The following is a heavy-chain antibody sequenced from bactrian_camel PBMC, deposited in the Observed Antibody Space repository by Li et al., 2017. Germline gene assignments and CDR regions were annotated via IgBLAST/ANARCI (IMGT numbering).Heavy chain of an antibody. D-gene: IGHD7*01. V-gene: IGHV3S53*01. J-gene: IGHJ4*01. CDR1: GDTDTINS. CDR3: AAAAGLFGGTCLDVRSVDY. Sequence: HVQLVESGGGTVQAGGSLRLSCVASGDTDTINSMGWFRQAPGKEREGVANFDRAGEIDYAESVKGRFTISKDGAKNTLYLQMNSLKPEDTAMYYCAAAAGLFGGTCLDVRSVDYWGQGTQVTVS. CDR2: FDRAGEI.